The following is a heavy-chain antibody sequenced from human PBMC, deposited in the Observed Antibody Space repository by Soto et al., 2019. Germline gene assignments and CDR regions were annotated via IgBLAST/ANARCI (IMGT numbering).Heavy chain of an antibody. CDR3: ASISGARYYDY. J-gene: IGHJ4*02. CDR2: IYYSGST. D-gene: IGHD2-15*01. V-gene: IGHV4-31*03. CDR1: GGSISSGGYY. Sequence: QVQLQESGPGLVKPSKTLSLTCTVSGGSISSGGYYWSWIRQHTWKGLECIWYIYYSGSTYYNPSIKSRVTISVDTTNNYCALRLSSVTAADPAVNCCASISGARYYDYWGQGTLVTVSS.